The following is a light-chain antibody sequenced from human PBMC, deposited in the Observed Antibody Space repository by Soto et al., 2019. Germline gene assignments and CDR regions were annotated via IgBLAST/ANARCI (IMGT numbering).Light chain of an antibody. CDR2: DAS. J-gene: IGKJ4*01. V-gene: IGKV1-33*01. Sequence: DLQMTQSASSLSASVGDSVTISCQASQDIKRYLNWYQQKAGQAPNLLIYDASNLEAGVPSRFSGSGSGTDFTLTISSLQPEDVATYYCQQYDNVPLTFGGGTKVEI. CDR1: QDIKRY. CDR3: QQYDNVPLT.